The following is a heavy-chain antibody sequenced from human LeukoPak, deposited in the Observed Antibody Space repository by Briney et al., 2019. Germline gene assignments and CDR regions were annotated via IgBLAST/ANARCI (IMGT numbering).Heavy chain of an antibody. J-gene: IGHJ4*02. CDR1: GFPFSTYA. V-gene: IGHV3-23*01. CDR2: IRGSDGST. D-gene: IGHD4-17*01. Sequence: GGSLRLSCAASGFPFSTYAMSWVRQAPGKGLEWVSSIRGSDGSTYYADSVKGRFAISRDNSKNTLYLQMNSLRAEDTAVYYCAKDVYGDYGGLDYWGLGTLVTVSS. CDR3: AKDVYGDYGGLDY.